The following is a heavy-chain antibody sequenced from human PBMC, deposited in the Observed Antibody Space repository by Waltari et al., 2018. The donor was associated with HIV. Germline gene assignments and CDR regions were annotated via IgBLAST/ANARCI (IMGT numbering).Heavy chain of an antibody. CDR2: IFPTGSS. D-gene: IGHD3-3*01. CDR3: ARGGTIFGVAGLDC. CDR1: GGSVSSYH. Sequence: QVQLQESGPGLVKPSATLSLICNVSGGSVSSYHWSWIRQTPGKGLEWIGNIFPTGSSNLNPSLQGRVTIFIDTSKNQFFLRLISVTAADTALYYCARGGTIFGVAGLDCWGPGTMVTVSS. V-gene: IGHV4-59*02. J-gene: IGHJ4*02.